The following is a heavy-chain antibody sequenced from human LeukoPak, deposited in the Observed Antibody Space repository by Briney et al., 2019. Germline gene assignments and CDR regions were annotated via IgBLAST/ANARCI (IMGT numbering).Heavy chain of an antibody. CDR2: IYSSGST. V-gene: IGHV4-61*02. CDR1: GGSISSGSYY. J-gene: IGHJ5*02. Sequence: PSETLSLTCTVSGGSISSGSYYWSWIRQPAGKGLEWIGRIYSSGSTNYNPSLKSRVTISVDTSKNQFSLKLSSVTAADTAVYYCARENRIEVADMVDWFDPWGQGTLVTVSS. CDR3: ARENRIEVADMVDWFDP. D-gene: IGHD6-19*01.